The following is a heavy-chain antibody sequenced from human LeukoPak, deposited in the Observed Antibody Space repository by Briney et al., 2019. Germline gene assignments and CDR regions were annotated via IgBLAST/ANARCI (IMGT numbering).Heavy chain of an antibody. D-gene: IGHD6-19*01. J-gene: IGHJ6*02. V-gene: IGHV3-48*03. CDR2: ISSSGSTI. CDR3: ARDLVQQWLVNYGMDV. CDR1: GFTFSSYE. Sequence: GGSLRLPCAASGFTFSSYEMNWVRQAPGKGLEWVSYISSSGSTIYYADSVKGRFTISRDNAKNSLYLQMNSLRAEDTAVYYCARDLVQQWLVNYGMDVWGQGTTVTVSS.